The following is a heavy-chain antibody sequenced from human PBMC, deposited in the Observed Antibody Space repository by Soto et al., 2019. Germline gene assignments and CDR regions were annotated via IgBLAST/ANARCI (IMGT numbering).Heavy chain of an antibody. Sequence: QVHLQESGPGLVKPSETLSLTCTVSGASISSYYWSWIRQPAGKGLEWIGRFSTTGSTNYNPSLKSRVTVSVDTFKNQFSLKLNSVTAADTAVYFCARGAYGSGSSPNWFDPWGQGTLVTVSS. V-gene: IGHV4-4*07. D-gene: IGHD3-10*01. J-gene: IGHJ5*02. CDR3: ARGAYGSGSSPNWFDP. CDR1: GASISSYY. CDR2: FSTTGST.